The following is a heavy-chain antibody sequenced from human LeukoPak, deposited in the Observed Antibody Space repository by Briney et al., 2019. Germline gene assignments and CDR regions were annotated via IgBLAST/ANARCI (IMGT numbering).Heavy chain of an antibody. CDR1: GFTFRDYG. CDR3: ARVKSTDLRCSSTGRFEY. J-gene: IGHJ4*02. CDR2: IGWNGGAI. Sequence: GGSLRLSCAVFGFTFRDYGIHWVRQAPGKGLAWVSGIGWNGGAIVYADAVKGRFTISRDNAKKSLYFQMNILRADDTAFYYCARVKSTDLRCSSTGRFEYGGEGTLVSVSS. V-gene: IGHV3-9*01. D-gene: IGHD1-1*01.